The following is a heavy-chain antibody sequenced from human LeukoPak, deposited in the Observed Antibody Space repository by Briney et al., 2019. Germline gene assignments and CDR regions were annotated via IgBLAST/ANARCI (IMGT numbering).Heavy chain of an antibody. D-gene: IGHD4-17*01. Sequence: TSETLSLTCTVSGDSISSSTYYWGWIRQPPGKGLEWIGTIYYSGSTYYNPSLKSRVTISVDTSKNQFSLKLSSVTAADTAVYYCARSLTVPHVDYWGQGTLVTVSS. V-gene: IGHV4-39*07. CDR2: IYYSGST. CDR3: ARSLTVPHVDY. J-gene: IGHJ4*02. CDR1: GDSISSSTYY.